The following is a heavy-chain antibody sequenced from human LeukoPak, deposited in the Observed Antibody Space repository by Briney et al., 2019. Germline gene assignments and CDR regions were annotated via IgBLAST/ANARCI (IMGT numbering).Heavy chain of an antibody. CDR2: INHSGST. J-gene: IGHJ6*03. D-gene: IGHD3-10*01. V-gene: IGHV4-34*01. CDR3: ARRYSMVRGVRGYMDV. CDR1: GGSFSGYY. Sequence: PSETLSLTCAVYGGSFSGYYWSWIRQPPGKGLEWIGEINHSGSTNYNPSLKSRVTISVDTSKNQFSLKLSSVTAADTAVYYCARRYSMVRGVRGYMDVWGKGTTVTISS.